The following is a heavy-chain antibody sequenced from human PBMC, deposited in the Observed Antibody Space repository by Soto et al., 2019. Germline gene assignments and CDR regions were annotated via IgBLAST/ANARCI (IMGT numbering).Heavy chain of an antibody. CDR1: GGSLSSYY. CDR3: AREGVTRNYYYYGMGV. V-gene: IGHV4-59*01. J-gene: IGHJ6*02. D-gene: IGHD2-21*02. CDR2: IYYSGST. Sequence: SETLSLTCTGSGGSLSSYYWSWTRQPPGKGLEWIGYIYYSGSTNCNPSLKSRVTISVDTSKNQFSLKLSSVTAADTAVYYCAREGVTRNYYYYGMGVWGQGTTVTVSS.